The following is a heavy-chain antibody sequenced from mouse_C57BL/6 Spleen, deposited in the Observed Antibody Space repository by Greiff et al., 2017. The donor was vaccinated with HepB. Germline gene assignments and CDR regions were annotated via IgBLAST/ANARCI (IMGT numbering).Heavy chain of an antibody. Sequence: QVQLQQSGAELVRPGTSVKVSCKASGYAFTNYLIEWVKQRPGQGLEWIGVINPGSGGTNYNEKFKGKATLTADKSSSTAYMKLSSLTSEDSAVYFCARYYYGTPLYAMDYWGQGTSVTVSS. V-gene: IGHV1-54*01. CDR2: INPGSGGT. CDR3: ARYYYGTPLYAMDY. D-gene: IGHD1-1*01. CDR1: GYAFTNYL. J-gene: IGHJ4*01.